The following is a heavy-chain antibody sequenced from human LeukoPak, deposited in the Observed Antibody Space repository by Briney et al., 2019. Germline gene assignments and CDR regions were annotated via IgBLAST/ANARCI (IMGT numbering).Heavy chain of an antibody. CDR1: GFTFSSYS. J-gene: IGHJ4*02. D-gene: IGHD6-13*01. CDR3: AKVTIAAAGTYFDY. V-gene: IGHV3-48*01. CDR2: ISSSSSTI. Sequence: PGGSLRLSCAASGFTFSSYSMNWVRQAPGKGLEWVSHISSSSSTIYYADSVKGRFTISRDNAKNSLYLQMNSLRAEDTAVYYCAKVTIAAAGTYFDYWGQGTLVTVSS.